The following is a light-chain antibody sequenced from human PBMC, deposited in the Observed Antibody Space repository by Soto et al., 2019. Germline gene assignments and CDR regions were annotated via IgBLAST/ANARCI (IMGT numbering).Light chain of an antibody. V-gene: IGLV2-14*01. CDR3: HSYRSSSTPMV. CDR1: SSDVGGYNC. CDR2: DVF. Sequence: QSALTQPASVSGSPGQSISISCTGTSSDVGGYNCVSWYQQHPGKAPKLMFYDVFNRPSGVSNRFSGSQSGNTASLTISGVQAEDEADYYCHSYRSSSTPMVFGGGTKLTVL. J-gene: IGLJ2*01.